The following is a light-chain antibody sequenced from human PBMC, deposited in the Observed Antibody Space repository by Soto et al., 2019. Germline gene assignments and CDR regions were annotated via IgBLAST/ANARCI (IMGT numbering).Light chain of an antibody. CDR2: GAS. J-gene: IGKJ1*01. Sequence: EVVLTQSQGTLSLSPGERATLSCRASQSVSSNLAWYQQKPGQAPRLLIYGASTRATGIPARFSGSGSGTEFTLTISSLQSEDFAVYYCQQYNNWRGTFGQGTKVDIK. V-gene: IGKV3-15*01. CDR1: QSVSSN. CDR3: QQYNNWRGT.